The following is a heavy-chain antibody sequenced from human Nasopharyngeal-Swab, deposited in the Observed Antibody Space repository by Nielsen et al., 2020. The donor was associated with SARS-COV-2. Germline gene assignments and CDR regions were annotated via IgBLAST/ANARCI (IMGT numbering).Heavy chain of an antibody. D-gene: IGHD6-19*01. CDR2: ISGSGGST. CDR3: AKDTVAGTLDFDY. V-gene: IGHV3-23*01. CDR1: GFTFSSYA. Sequence: GESLKIYCAASGFTFSSYAMSWVRQAPGKGLEWVSAISGSGGSTYYADSVKGRFTISRDNSKNTLYLQMNSLRAEDTAVYYCAKDTVAGTLDFDYWGQGTLVTVSS. J-gene: IGHJ4*02.